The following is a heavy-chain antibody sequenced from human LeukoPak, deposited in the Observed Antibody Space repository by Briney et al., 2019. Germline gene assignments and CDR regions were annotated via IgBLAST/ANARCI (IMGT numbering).Heavy chain of an antibody. J-gene: IGHJ4*02. CDR3: AKDRPASHGSGSFGDY. D-gene: IGHD3-10*01. CDR2: ISGSGTGT. Sequence: PGGSLSLSCAASGFTFSSYGMSWVRQAPGKGLEWVSAISGSGTGTYYADSVKGRFTISRDNSKSTIYLQMNSLRAEDTAVYYCAKDRPASHGSGSFGDYWGQGTLVTVST. CDR1: GFTFSSYG. V-gene: IGHV3-23*01.